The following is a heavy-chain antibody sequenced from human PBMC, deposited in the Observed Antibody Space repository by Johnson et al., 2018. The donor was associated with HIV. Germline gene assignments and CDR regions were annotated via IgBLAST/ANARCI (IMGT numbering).Heavy chain of an antibody. CDR2: ISWDGGST. Sequence: VQLVESGGGVVQPGRSLRLSCAASGFTFDDYTMHWVRQAPGKGLEWVSLISWDGGSTYYADSVKGRFTISRDNSKNTLYLQMNSLGAEDMAVYFCARGRGLWGVQDAFDIWGQGKMVTVSS. V-gene: IGHV3-43*01. J-gene: IGHJ3*02. CDR1: GFTFDDYT. D-gene: IGHD2-21*01. CDR3: ARGRGLWGVQDAFDI.